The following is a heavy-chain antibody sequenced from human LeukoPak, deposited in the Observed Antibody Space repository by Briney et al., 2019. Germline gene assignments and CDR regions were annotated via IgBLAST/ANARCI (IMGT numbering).Heavy chain of an antibody. CDR2: INSDGSST. J-gene: IGHJ4*02. CDR3: ARAALATPGDY. D-gene: IGHD6-13*01. Sequence: PGGSLRLSCAASGFTFSSYWMHWVRHAPGKGLLWVSRINSDGSSTNYADSVKGRFTISRDNAKNTLYLQMNSLRAEDTAVYYCARAALATPGDYWGQGTLVTVSS. V-gene: IGHV3-74*01. CDR1: GFTFSSYW.